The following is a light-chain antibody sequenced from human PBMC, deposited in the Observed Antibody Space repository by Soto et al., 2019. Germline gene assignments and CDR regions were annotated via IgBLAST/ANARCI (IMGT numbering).Light chain of an antibody. J-gene: IGKJ5*01. CDR2: AAS. Sequence: EILLTQSPATLSLSPGEGATLSCRSSQSVGAFLAWYQQRPGQAPRLLVYAASNRATGIPARFSGSGSGTDFTLTISSLEPEDFAVYYCQQRSSWPPITFGQGTRLEI. CDR3: QQRSSWPPIT. CDR1: QSVGAF. V-gene: IGKV3-11*01.